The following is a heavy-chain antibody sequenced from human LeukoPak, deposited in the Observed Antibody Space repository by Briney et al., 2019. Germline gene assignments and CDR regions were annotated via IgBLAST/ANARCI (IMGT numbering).Heavy chain of an antibody. CDR3: ARGTVVVVAASDLEFDY. V-gene: IGHV1-46*01. CDR2: INPSGGST. Sequence: ASVKVSCKASGYTFTSYYMHWVRQAPGQGLEWMGIINPSGGSTSYAQKFQGRVTMTRDTSTSTDYMELSSLRSEDTAVYYCARGTVVVVAASDLEFDYWGQGTLVTVSS. J-gene: IGHJ4*02. CDR1: GYTFTSYY. D-gene: IGHD2-15*01.